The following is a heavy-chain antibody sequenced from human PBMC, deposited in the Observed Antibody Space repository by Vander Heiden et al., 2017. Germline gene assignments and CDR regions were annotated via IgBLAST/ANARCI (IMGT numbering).Heavy chain of an antibody. J-gene: IGHJ6*02. CDR2: ISGSGGST. CDR1: GFTFSSYA. CDR3: AKDWNRYFDWFPVYGMDV. Sequence: EVQLLESGGGLVQPGGSLRPSCAASGFTFSSYAMSWVRQAPGKGLEWVSAISGSGGSTYYADSVKGRFTISRDNSKNTLYLQMNSLRAEDTAVYYCAKDWNRYFDWFPVYGMDVWGQGTTVTVSS. V-gene: IGHV3-23*01. D-gene: IGHD3-9*01.